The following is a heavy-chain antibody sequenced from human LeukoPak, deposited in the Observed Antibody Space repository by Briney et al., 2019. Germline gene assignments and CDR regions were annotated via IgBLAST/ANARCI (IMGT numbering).Heavy chain of an antibody. Sequence: SVKVSCKASGGTFSSYAISWVRQAPGQGLEWMGGIIPIFGTANYAQKFQGRVTITADESTSTAYMELSSLRSEDTAVYYCARVPTGTTTAEYFQHWGQGTLVTVSS. CDR1: GGTFSSYA. CDR2: IIPIFGTA. V-gene: IGHV1-69*13. CDR3: ARVPTGTTTAEYFQH. J-gene: IGHJ1*01. D-gene: IGHD1-7*01.